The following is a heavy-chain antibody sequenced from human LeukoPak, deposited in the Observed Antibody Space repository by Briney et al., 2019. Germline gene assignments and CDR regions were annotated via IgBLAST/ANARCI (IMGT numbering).Heavy chain of an antibody. CDR3: ANSLGYCSGGSCYSEYNYLDP. V-gene: IGHV4-34*01. J-gene: IGHJ5*02. D-gene: IGHD2-15*01. CDR2: INHSGST. Sequence: PSETLSLTCAVYGGSLSGYYWSWIRQPPGKGLEWSGEINHSGSTNYNPSLKSRVTISIDTSKNQFSLKVSSVTAADTAVYCCANSLGYCSGGSCYSEYNYLDPWGQGTLVTVSS. CDR1: GGSLSGYY.